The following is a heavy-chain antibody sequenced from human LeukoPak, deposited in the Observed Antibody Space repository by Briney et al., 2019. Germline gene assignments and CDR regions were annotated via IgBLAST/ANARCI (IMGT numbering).Heavy chain of an antibody. Sequence: PGGSLRLSCAASGFTFSSYWMSWVRQAPGKGLEWVANIKQDGSEKYYVDSVKGRFTISRDNAKNSLYLQMNSLRAEDTAVYYCARAGFWSGYNYYYYYYMDVWGKGTTVTVSS. V-gene: IGHV3-7*01. CDR2: IKQDGSEK. J-gene: IGHJ6*03. D-gene: IGHD3-3*01. CDR3: ARAGFWSGYNYYYYYYMDV. CDR1: GFTFSSYW.